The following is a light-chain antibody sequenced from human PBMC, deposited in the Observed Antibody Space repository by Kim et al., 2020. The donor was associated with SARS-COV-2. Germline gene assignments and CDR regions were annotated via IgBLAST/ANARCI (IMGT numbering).Light chain of an antibody. CDR1: QSVGTS. Sequence: EIVLTQSPATLSLSPGERASLPCRASQSVGTSLVWYQQKVGQAPRLLIYDASKRATDIPAKFSGSGSGTDFTLTISNLESEDFAVYYCHQRSDWPLTFGGGTKVDIK. V-gene: IGKV3-11*01. CDR3: HQRSDWPLT. CDR2: DAS. J-gene: IGKJ4*01.